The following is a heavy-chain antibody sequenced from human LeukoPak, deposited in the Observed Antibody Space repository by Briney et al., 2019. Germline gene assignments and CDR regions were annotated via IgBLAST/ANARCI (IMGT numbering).Heavy chain of an antibody. V-gene: IGHV5-51*01. CDR2: IYPGDSDT. CDR3: ARRDHRDGYNTFFY. J-gene: IGHJ4*02. D-gene: IGHD5-24*01. CDR1: GYSFTTYW. Sequence: GESLKISCKASGYSFTTYWIGWVRQMPGKGLEWMGIIYPGDSDTGYSPSFQGQVTISADKSISTTYLQWSSLKASDTAMYYCARRDHRDGYNTFFYWGQGTLVTVSS.